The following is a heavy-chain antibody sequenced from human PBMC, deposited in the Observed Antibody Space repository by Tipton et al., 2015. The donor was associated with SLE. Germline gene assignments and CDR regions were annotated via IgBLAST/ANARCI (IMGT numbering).Heavy chain of an antibody. D-gene: IGHD3-22*01. Sequence: GSLRLSCSASGFTFSSYAMHWVRQAPGKGLEYVSAISSNGGSTYYADSVKGRFTISRDNAKNSLYLQMNSLRAEDTAVYYCARDSSGSGFDAFDIWGQGTMVTVSS. CDR3: ARDSSGSGFDAFDI. CDR2: ISSNGGST. J-gene: IGHJ3*02. V-gene: IGHV3-64*04. CDR1: GFTFSSYA.